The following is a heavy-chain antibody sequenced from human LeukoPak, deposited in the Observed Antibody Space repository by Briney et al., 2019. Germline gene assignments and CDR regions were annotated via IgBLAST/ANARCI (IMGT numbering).Heavy chain of an antibody. CDR2: VSPNTGNT. J-gene: IGHJ4*02. D-gene: IGHD2-2*01. CDR3: ARDYCSTSCYASMFAI. Sequence: GASVKVSCKASGYTFPDYGVSWVRQAPGQGLEWMGWVSPNTGNTNYAQRFHDRVTMTTDTSTSTAYMELRSLRSDDTAVYYCARDYCSTSCYASMFAICGQGTLVTVRS. V-gene: IGHV1-18*01. CDR1: GYTFPDYG.